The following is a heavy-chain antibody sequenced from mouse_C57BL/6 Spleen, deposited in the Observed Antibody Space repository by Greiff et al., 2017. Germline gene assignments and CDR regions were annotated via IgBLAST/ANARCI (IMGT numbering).Heavy chain of an antibody. V-gene: IGHV1-26*01. Sequence: VQLQQSGPELVKPGASVKISCKASGYTFTDYYMNWVKQSHGKSLEWIGDINPNNGGTSYNQKFKGKATLTVDKSSSTAYMELGSLTSEDSAVYYCARKGVVGFGVWGTGTTVTVSS. J-gene: IGHJ1*03. CDR3: ARKGVVGFGV. CDR2: INPNNGGT. CDR1: GYTFTDYY. D-gene: IGHD1-1*01.